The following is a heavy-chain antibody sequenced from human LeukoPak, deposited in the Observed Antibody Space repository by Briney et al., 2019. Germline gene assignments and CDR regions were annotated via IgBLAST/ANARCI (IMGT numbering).Heavy chain of an antibody. Sequence: SETLSLTCTVSGGFISSYYWSWIRQPPGKGLEWIGYIYYSGSTNYNPSLKSRVTISVDTSKNQFSLKLSSVTAADTAVYYCAREWSPDAFDIWGQGTKVTVSS. J-gene: IGHJ3*02. CDR2: IYYSGST. CDR3: AREWSPDAFDI. CDR1: GGFISSYY. D-gene: IGHD2-15*01. V-gene: IGHV4-59*01.